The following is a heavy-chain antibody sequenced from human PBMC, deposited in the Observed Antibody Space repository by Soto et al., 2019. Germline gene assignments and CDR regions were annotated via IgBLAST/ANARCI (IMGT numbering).Heavy chain of an antibody. Sequence: SLRLSCAASGFTFSSYAMSWVRQAPGKGLEWVSAISGSGGSTYYADSVKGRFTISRDNSKNTLYLQMNSLRAEDTAVYYCALYRSSGSYYSYYYYGMDVWGQGTTVTVSS. CDR1: GFTFSSYA. CDR2: ISGSGGST. V-gene: IGHV3-23*01. CDR3: ALYRSSGSYYSYYYYGMDV. J-gene: IGHJ6*02. D-gene: IGHD1-26*01.